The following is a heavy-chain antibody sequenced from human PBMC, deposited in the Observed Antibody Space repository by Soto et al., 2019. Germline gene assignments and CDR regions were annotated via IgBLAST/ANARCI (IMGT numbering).Heavy chain of an antibody. V-gene: IGHV1-18*04. J-gene: IGHJ4*02. D-gene: IGHD3-16*02. CDR1: GYTFTSFG. CDR2: ISGYNGNT. CDR3: ARGGSYHATVDH. Sequence: QVQLVQSGAEVKKAGASVKVSCKVYGYTFTSFGISWVRQAPGQGLEWMGWISGYNGNTDYAEKFQGRVTMTTDTSTSTAHMELRSLRSDDTATYYCARGGSYHATVDHWGQGTLVTVSS.